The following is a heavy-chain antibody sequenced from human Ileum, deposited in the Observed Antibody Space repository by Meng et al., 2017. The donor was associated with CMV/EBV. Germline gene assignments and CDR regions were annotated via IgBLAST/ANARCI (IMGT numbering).Heavy chain of an antibody. V-gene: IGHV3-7*01. J-gene: IGHJ4*02. CDR3: TKDILPQSED. Sequence: GGFLRLSCAASGFTFSSYWMTWVRQAPGKGLEWVANIRPDGSEKYSADSVRGRFTISRDNTKNSLYLQMNNLRAEDTAIYYCTKDILPQSEDWGQGTLVTVSS. CDR2: IRPDGSEK. D-gene: IGHD3-9*01. CDR1: GFTFSSYW.